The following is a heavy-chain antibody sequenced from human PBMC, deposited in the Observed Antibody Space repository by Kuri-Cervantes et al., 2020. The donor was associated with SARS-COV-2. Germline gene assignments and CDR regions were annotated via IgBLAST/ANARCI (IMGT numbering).Heavy chain of an antibody. CDR1: GFTFSSYS. D-gene: IGHD2-2*01. J-gene: IGHJ4*02. CDR2: ISSSSSYI. V-gene: IGHV3-21*01. Sequence: LSLTCAASGFTFSSYSMNWVRQAPGKGLEWVSSISSSSSYIYYADSVKGRFTISRDNAKNSLCLQMNSLRAEDTAVYYCASLGGTSWHDYWGQGTLVTVSS. CDR3: ASLGGTSWHDY.